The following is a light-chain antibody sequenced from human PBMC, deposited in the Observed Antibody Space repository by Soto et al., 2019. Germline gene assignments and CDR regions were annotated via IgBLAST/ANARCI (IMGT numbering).Light chain of an antibody. Sequence: DIVLTQSPDSLAVSLGERATINCKSSQSVLYSPNNKNYLAWYQQKPGQPPRLLVYWASTRESGVPDRFSGTGSGTDFPLTISSLQAEDAAVYYCHQYHSAPQTVGQGTKVEIK. CDR2: WAS. V-gene: IGKV4-1*01. J-gene: IGKJ1*01. CDR1: QSVLYSPNNKNY. CDR3: HQYHSAPQT.